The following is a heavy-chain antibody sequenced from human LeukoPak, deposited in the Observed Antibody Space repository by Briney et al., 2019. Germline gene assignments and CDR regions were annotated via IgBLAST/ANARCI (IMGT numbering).Heavy chain of an antibody. CDR3: TSDWGVLADN. Sequence: GGSLRLSCAASGFNFANAYMSWVRQAPGKGLEWVGRIKNKVGGGTADYSAPVKGRFTISRGDSKNTLYLQMNSLKIEDTAVYYCTSDWGVLADNWGQGTLVTVSS. D-gene: IGHD3-16*01. CDR1: GFNFANAY. V-gene: IGHV3-15*01. J-gene: IGHJ4*02. CDR2: IKNKVGGGTA.